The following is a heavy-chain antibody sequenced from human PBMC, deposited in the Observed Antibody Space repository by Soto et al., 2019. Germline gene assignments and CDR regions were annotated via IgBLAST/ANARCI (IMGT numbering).Heavy chain of an antibody. CDR1: GGTFSSYA. Sequence: SVKVSCKASGGTFSSYAISWVRQAPGQGLEWMGGIIPIFGTANYAQKFQGRVTITADESTSTAYMELSSLRSEDTAVYYCARDATYYDSSGLDIWGQGTMVTVSS. V-gene: IGHV1-69*13. CDR3: ARDATYYDSSGLDI. D-gene: IGHD3-22*01. J-gene: IGHJ3*02. CDR2: IIPIFGTA.